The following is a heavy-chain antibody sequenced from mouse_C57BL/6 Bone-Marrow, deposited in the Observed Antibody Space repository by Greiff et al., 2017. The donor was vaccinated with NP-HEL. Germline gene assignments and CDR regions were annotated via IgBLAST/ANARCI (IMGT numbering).Heavy chain of an antibody. Sequence: QVQLQQSGAELARPGASVKLSCKASGYTFTSYGISWVKQRTGQGLEWIGEIYPRSGNTYYNEKFKGKATLTADKSSSTAYMELRSLTSEDSAVDFCARSHYYGSSYGWDYWGQGTTLTVSA. V-gene: IGHV1-81*01. CDR3: ARSHYYGSSYGWDY. CDR1: GYTFTSYG. J-gene: IGHJ2*01. CDR2: IYPRSGNT. D-gene: IGHD1-1*01.